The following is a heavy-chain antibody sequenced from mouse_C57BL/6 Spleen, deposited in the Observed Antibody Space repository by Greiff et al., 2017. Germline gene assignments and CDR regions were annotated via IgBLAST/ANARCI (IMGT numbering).Heavy chain of an antibody. V-gene: IGHV14-2*01. D-gene: IGHD1-1*01. CDR1: GFNIKDYY. J-gene: IGHJ2*01. CDR3: ASYGSSLYYFDY. CDR2: IDPEDGET. Sequence: EVKLMESGAELVKPGASVKLSCTASGFNIKDYYMHWVKQRTEQGLEWIGRIDPEDGETKYAPKFQGKATITADTSSNTAYLQLSSLTSEDTAVYYCASYGSSLYYFDYWSQGTTLTVSS.